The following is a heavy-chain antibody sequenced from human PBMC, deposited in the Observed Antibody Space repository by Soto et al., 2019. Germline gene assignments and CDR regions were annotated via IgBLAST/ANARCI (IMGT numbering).Heavy chain of an antibody. CDR3: AKDYSSVWSRGIDF. Sequence: PGGSLRLSCAATGFTFNNYAMTWVRRAAGKGLEWVSAISDAGDRTYYEDSVRGRFTVSRDNFKNTLYLQMNTLRAEDTAVYYCAKDYSSVWSRGIDFWGRGTLVTVSS. J-gene: IGHJ4*02. CDR1: GFTFNNYA. V-gene: IGHV3-23*01. D-gene: IGHD6-19*01. CDR2: ISDAGDRT.